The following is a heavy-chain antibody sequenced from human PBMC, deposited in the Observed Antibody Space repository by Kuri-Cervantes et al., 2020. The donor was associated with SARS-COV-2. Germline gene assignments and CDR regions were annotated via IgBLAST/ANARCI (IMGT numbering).Heavy chain of an antibody. D-gene: IGHD1-26*01. CDR3: AKALEGGATSLYYYYYYMDV. J-gene: IGHJ6*03. V-gene: IGHV3-15*01. CDR1: GFTFSNAW. Sequence: GESLKISCAASGFTFSNAWMSWVRQAPGKGLEWVGRIKSKTDGGTTDYAAPVKGRFTISRDDSKNTLYLQMNSLRAEDTAVYYCAKALEGGATSLYYYYYYMDVWGKGTTVTVSS. CDR2: IKSKTDGGTT.